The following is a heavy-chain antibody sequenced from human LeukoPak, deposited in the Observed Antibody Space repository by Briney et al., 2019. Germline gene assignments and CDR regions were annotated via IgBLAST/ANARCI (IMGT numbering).Heavy chain of an antibody. J-gene: IGHJ4*02. CDR1: GFTLSSYW. CDR3: ARVEAGGDYSKFDY. CDR2: TNSDETTP. Sequence: GGALRLYCTASGFTLSSYWMHWVRQAPGKGLVWVSRTNSDETTPNYADSVKCRFTICRGNDKNTLYLQMNSLRAEDTALYYCARVEAGGDYSKFDYWGQGTLVTVAS. D-gene: IGHD2-21*02. V-gene: IGHV3-74*01.